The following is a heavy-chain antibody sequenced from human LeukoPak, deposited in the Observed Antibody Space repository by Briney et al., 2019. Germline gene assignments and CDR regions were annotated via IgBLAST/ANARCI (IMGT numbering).Heavy chain of an antibody. Sequence: KPSETLSLTCTVSGGSISSYYWSWIRQPPGKGLEWIGYIYYSGSTNYNPSLKSRVTISVDTSKNQFSLQLSSVTAADTAVYYCARNSPYDSSGYFLDYWGQGTLVTVSS. CDR2: IYYSGST. V-gene: IGHV4-59*01. CDR3: ARNSPYDSSGYFLDY. J-gene: IGHJ4*02. D-gene: IGHD3-22*01. CDR1: GGSISSYY.